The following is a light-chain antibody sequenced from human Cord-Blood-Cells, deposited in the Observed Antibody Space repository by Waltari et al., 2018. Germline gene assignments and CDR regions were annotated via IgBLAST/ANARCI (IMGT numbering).Light chain of an antibody. CDR1: SSDVCGYNY. CDR2: DVS. V-gene: IGLV2-14*03. CDR3: SSYTSSSTWV. Sequence: QSALTQSASVSGSPGQSITISCTGTSSDVCGYNYVSWYQQHPGKAPKLMIYDVSNRPSGVSNRFSGSKSGNTASLTISGLQAEDEADYYCSSYTSSSTWVFGGGTKLTVL. J-gene: IGLJ3*02.